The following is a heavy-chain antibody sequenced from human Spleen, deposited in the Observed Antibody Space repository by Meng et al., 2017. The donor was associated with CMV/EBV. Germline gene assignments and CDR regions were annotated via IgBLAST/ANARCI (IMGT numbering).Heavy chain of an antibody. CDR2: INPNSGGT. D-gene: IGHD7-27*01. CDR3: ARDNNWGPDY. CDR1: GYIFTDFY. J-gene: IGHJ4*02. V-gene: IGHV1-2*02. Sequence: ASVKVSCKTSGYIFTDFYMHWVRQAPGQGLEWMGWINPNSGGTNYAQKFQGRVTLTRDTSINTGYMELTRLTSDDTAVYYCARDNNWGPDYWGQGTLVTVSS.